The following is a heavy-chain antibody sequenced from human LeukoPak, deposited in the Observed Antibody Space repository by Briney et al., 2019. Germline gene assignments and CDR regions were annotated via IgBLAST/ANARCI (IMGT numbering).Heavy chain of an antibody. CDR2: ISGSGGST. D-gene: IGHD2-2*01. CDR3: AKGPYCSSTSCYFGRIPSYYFDY. V-gene: IGHV3-23*01. J-gene: IGHJ4*02. Sequence: GGSLRLSCAASGFTFSSYAMSWVRQAPGKGLEWVSAISGSGGSTYYADSGKGRFTISRDNSKNTLYLQMNSLRAEDTAVYYCAKGPYCSSTSCYFGRIPSYYFDYWGQGTLVTVSS. CDR1: GFTFSSYA.